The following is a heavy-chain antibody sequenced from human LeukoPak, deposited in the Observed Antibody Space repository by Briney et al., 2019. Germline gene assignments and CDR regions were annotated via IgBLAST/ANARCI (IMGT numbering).Heavy chain of an antibody. CDR3: AKDGYLEAAAGTYDIDY. CDR2: IRYDGSNK. CDR1: GFTFSSYG. J-gene: IGHJ4*02. D-gene: IGHD6-13*01. V-gene: IGHV3-30*02. Sequence: GGSLRLSCAASGFTFSSYGMHWVRQAPGKGLEWVAFIRYDGSNKYYADSVKGRFTVSRDNSKNTLYLQMNSLRAEDTAVYYCAKDGYLEAAAGTYDIDYWGQGTLVTVSS.